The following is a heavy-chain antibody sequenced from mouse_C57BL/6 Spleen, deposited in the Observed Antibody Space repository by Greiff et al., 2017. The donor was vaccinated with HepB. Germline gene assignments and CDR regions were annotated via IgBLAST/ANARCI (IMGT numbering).Heavy chain of an antibody. CDR3: ARGAVTGYAMDY. V-gene: IGHV5-16*01. J-gene: IGHJ4*01. Sequence: EVQLVESEGGLVQPGSSMKLSCTASGFTFSDYYMAWVRQVPEKGLEWVANINYDGSSTYYLDSLKSRFIISRDNAKNILYLQMSSLKSEDTATYYCARGAVTGYAMDYWGQGTSVTVSS. CDR2: INYDGSST. D-gene: IGHD2-2*01. CDR1: GFTFSDYY.